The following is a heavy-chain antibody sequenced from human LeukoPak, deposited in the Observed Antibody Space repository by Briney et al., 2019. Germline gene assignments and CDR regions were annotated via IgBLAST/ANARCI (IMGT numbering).Heavy chain of an antibody. Sequence: GGSLRLSCAASGFTFSSYAMSWVRQAPGKGLEWVSAISGSGGSTYYADSVKGRFTISRDNSKNTLYLQMNSLRAEDTAVYYCAKDIARGGYYDILTGYSTNYYYYGMDVWGQGTTVTVSS. CDR3: AKDIARGGYYDILTGYSTNYYYYGMDV. V-gene: IGHV3-23*01. CDR1: GFTFSSYA. D-gene: IGHD3-9*01. CDR2: ISGSGGST. J-gene: IGHJ6*02.